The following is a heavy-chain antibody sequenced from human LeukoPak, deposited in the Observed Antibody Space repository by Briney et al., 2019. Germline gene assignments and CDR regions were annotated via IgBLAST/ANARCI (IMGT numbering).Heavy chain of an antibody. CDR1: GFTVSSNY. V-gene: IGHV3-53*01. CDR2: IYSGGST. Sequence: GGSLRLSCAASGFTVSSNYMSWVRQAPGKGLEWVSVIYSGGSTYYADSVKGRFTISRDNSKNTLYLQMNSLRAEDTAVYYCEWFGELSKYYFDYWGQGTLVTVSS. D-gene: IGHD3-10*01. CDR3: EWFGELSKYYFDY. J-gene: IGHJ4*02.